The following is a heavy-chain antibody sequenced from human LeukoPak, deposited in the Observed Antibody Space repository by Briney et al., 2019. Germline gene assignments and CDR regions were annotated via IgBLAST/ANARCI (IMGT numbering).Heavy chain of an antibody. CDR3: ARDDTQWLVRPDAFDI. D-gene: IGHD6-19*01. CDR1: GYTFTSYD. V-gene: IGHV1-18*01. Sequence: ASVKVSCKASGYTFTSYDISWVRQAPGQGLEWMGWISAYNNNTNYAQKLQGRVTMTTDTSTSTAYMELRSLTSDDTAVYYCARDDTQWLVRPDAFDIWGQGTMVTVSS. CDR2: ISAYNNNT. J-gene: IGHJ3*02.